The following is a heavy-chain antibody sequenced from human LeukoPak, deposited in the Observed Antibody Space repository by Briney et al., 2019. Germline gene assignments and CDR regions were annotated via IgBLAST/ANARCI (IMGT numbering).Heavy chain of an antibody. CDR3: ARASSSSWPYFDY. Sequence: PSETLSLTCTASGGSIRSYYWSWIRQPPGKGLEWIGYIYYSGSTNYNPSLKSRVTISVDTSKNQFSLKLSSVTAADTAVYYCARASSSSWPYFDYWGQGTLVTVSS. CDR1: GGSIRSYY. CDR2: IYYSGST. D-gene: IGHD6-13*01. J-gene: IGHJ4*02. V-gene: IGHV4-59*01.